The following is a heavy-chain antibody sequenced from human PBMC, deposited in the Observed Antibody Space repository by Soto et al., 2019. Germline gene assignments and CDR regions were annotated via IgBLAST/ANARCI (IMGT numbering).Heavy chain of an antibody. CDR1: GGSFGGYY. CDR2: INHSGST. Sequence: SETLSLTCAVYGGSFGGYYWSWIRQPPGKGLEWIGEINHSGSTNYNPSLKSRVTISVDTSKNQFSLKLSSVTAADTAVYYCARGPGSYGSGSYYPNFDYWGQGTLVTVSS. J-gene: IGHJ4*02. D-gene: IGHD3-10*01. CDR3: ARGPGSYGSGSYYPNFDY. V-gene: IGHV4-34*01.